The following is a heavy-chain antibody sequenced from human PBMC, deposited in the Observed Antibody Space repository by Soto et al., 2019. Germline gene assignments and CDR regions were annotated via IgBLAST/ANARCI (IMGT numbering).Heavy chain of an antibody. V-gene: IGHV1-69*01. Sequence: QVQLVQSGAEVKKPGSSVQVSCKVSGGTFKSYAISWLRQAPGQGLEWMGGVIPMFVTASYAQKFQRRVTITADDSTSTTYMELSSLRSEDTAIFFCARRLTVYSAVRRCFYAMDVWGQGTSVTISS. CDR2: VIPMFVTA. D-gene: IGHD2-8*01. CDR3: ARRLTVYSAVRRCFYAMDV. CDR1: GGTFKSYA. J-gene: IGHJ6*02.